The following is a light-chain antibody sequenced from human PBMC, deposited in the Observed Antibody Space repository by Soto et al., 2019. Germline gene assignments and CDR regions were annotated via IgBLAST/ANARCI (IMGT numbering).Light chain of an antibody. CDR1: ESISSW. CDR2: DAS. J-gene: IGKJ1*01. V-gene: IGKV1-5*01. CDR3: QQYDTYPST. Sequence: DIQMTQSPSTLSASVGDRVTITCRASESISSWLAWYQQKPGKAPNLLIYDASNLESGVPSRFSGSSSGTEFTLTINSLQPDDFAAYYCQQYDTYPSTFGQGTKGDIK.